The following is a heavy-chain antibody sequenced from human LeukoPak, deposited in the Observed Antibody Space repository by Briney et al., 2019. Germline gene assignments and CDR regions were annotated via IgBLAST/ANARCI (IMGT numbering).Heavy chain of an antibody. Sequence: GGSLRLSCAASGFTFSSYAMSWVRQAPGKGLEWVSAISGSGGSTYYADSVKGRFTISRDNSKNTLYLQMNSLRAEDTAVYYCAKQGQSGYSKNSDYWGQGTLVTVSS. CDR3: AKQGQSGYSKNSDY. V-gene: IGHV3-23*01. J-gene: IGHJ4*02. D-gene: IGHD3-22*01. CDR1: GFTFSSYA. CDR2: ISGSGGST.